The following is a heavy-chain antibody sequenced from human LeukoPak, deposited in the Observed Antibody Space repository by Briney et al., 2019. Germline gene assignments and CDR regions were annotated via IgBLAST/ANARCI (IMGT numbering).Heavy chain of an antibody. CDR1: GFTFSSYW. V-gene: IGHV3-74*03. CDR2: TNTDGSST. D-gene: IGHD4-23*01. CDR3: YGANAEH. Sequence: GGSLRLSCAASGFTFSSYWMHWVRQAPGKGLVWVSGTNTDGSSTMYADSVKGRFTIARDNAKNTLYLQMSSLRAEDTAVYYCYGANAEHWGQGTLVTVSS. J-gene: IGHJ1*01.